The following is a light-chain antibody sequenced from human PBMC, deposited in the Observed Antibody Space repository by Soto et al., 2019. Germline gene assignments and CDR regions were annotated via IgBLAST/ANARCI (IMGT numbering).Light chain of an antibody. J-gene: IGLJ2*01. CDR2: EVN. CDR1: SSDVGGYNF. CDR3: NSYAASNNFVI. Sequence: QSALTQPPSASGSPGQSVTISCTGTSSDVGGYNFVSWFQQNPGKAPKLIIYEVNKRPSGVPDRFSGSKSGNTASLTVSGLQAEDEADYYCNSYAASNNFVIFGGGTKLTVL. V-gene: IGLV2-8*01.